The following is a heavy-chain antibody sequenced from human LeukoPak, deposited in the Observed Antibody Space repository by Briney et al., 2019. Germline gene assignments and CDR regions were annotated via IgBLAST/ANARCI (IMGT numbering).Heavy chain of an antibody. V-gene: IGHV4-59*08. CDR1: GGSISSYY. CDR2: IYYSGST. J-gene: IGHJ4*02. CDR3: AALTNLNFDY. D-gene: IGHD1/OR15-1a*01. Sequence: PSETLSLTCTVSGGSISSYYWSWIRQPPGKGLEWIGYIYYSGSTNYNPSLKSRVTISVDTSKNQFSLKLSSVTAADTAVYYCAALTNLNFDYWGQGTLVTVSS.